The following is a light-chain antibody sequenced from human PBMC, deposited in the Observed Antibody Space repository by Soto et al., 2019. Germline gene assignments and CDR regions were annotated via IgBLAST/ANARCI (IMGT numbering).Light chain of an antibody. CDR3: LQHNSYSWT. V-gene: IGKV1-17*01. CDR1: QGIRND. CDR2: AAS. Sequence: DIQMTHSPSSLSASVLYIFAITCLASQGIRNDLGWYQQKPGKAPKRLIYAASSLQSGVPSRFSGSGFGTEFTLTISSLQPEDFATYYCLQHNSYSWTFGQGTKVDIK. J-gene: IGKJ1*01.